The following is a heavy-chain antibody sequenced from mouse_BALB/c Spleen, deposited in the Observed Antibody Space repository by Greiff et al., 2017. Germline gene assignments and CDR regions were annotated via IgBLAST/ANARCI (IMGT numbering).Heavy chain of an antibody. V-gene: IGHV5-4*02. Sequence: EVMLVESGGGLVKPGGSLKLSCAASGFTFSDYYMYWVRQTPEKRLEWVATISDGGSYTYYPDSVKGRFTISRDNAKNNLYLQMSSLKSEDTAMYYCARLDPGYAMDYWGQGTSVTVSS. CDR1: GFTFSDYY. J-gene: IGHJ4*01. CDR3: ARLDPGYAMDY. CDR2: ISDGGSYT.